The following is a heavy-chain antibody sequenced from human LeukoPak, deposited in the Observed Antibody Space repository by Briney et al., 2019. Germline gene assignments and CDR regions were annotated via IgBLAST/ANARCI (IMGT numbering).Heavy chain of an antibody. Sequence: PSETLSLTCAVYGGSFSGYYWSWIRQPPGKGLEWIGEINHSGSTNYNPSLKSRVTISVDTSKNQFSLKLCSVTAADTAVYYCARGAPNWFDPWGQGTLVTVSS. V-gene: IGHV4-34*01. CDR3: ARGAPNWFDP. CDR1: GGSFSGYY. CDR2: INHSGST. J-gene: IGHJ5*02.